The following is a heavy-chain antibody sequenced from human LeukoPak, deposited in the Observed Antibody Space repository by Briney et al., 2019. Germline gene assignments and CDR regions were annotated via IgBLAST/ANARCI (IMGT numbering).Heavy chain of an antibody. CDR3: ARQGGVYDFWSGTTEPRAFDI. CDR2: INPSGGST. V-gene: IGHV1-46*01. CDR1: GYTFTSYY. J-gene: IGHJ3*02. D-gene: IGHD3-3*01. Sequence: GASVKVSCKASGYTFTSYYMHWVRQAPGQGLEWMGIINPSGGSTSYAQKFQGRVTMTRDTSTSTVYMELSSLRSEDTAVYYCARQGGVYDFWSGTTEPRAFDIWGQGTMVTVSS.